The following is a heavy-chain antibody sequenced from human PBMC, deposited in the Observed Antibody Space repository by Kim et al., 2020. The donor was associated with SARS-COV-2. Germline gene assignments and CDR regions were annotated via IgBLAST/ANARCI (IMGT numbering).Heavy chain of an antibody. D-gene: IGHD3-10*01. V-gene: IGHV3-23*01. J-gene: IGHJ6*02. Sequence: VKGRFTISRDNSKNTLYLQMNSLRAEDTAVYYCAKVGPTMVRGVMGGMDVWGQGTTVTVSS. CDR3: AKVGPTMVRGVMGGMDV.